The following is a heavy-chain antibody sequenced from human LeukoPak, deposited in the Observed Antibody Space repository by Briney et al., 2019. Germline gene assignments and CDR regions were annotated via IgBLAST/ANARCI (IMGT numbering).Heavy chain of an antibody. V-gene: IGHV3-66*01. Sequence: GGSLRLSCVASGFSFSSNYMTWVRQAPGKGLEWVSLFYGGGSTHYADSVKGRFTISRDNSKNTLYLQMNSLRVEDTAVYYCARDPLTMDAFDIWGQGTMVTVSS. CDR2: FYGGGST. CDR3: ARDPLTMDAFDI. J-gene: IGHJ3*02. CDR1: GFSFSSNY. D-gene: IGHD5-24*01.